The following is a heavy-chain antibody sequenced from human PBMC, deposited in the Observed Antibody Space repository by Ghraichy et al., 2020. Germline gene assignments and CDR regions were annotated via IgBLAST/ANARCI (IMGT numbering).Heavy chain of an antibody. CDR3: ARGVIPNDLFDY. CDR2: IYYSGST. D-gene: IGHD1-1*01. CDR1: GGSISSGGYY. Sequence: SETLSLTCTVSGGSISSGGYYWSWIRQHPGKGLEWIGYIYYSGSTYYNPSLKSRVTISVDTSKNQFSLKLSSVTAADTAVYYCARGVIPNDLFDYWGQGTLVTVSS. J-gene: IGHJ4*02. V-gene: IGHV4-31*03.